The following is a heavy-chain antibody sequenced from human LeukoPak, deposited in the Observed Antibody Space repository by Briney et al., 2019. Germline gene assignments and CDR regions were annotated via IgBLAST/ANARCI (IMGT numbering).Heavy chain of an antibody. CDR2: IYSGGNT. CDR3: AKVAVAGTFLGWFDP. J-gene: IGHJ5*02. V-gene: IGHV3-66*01. CDR1: GFSVSSNY. D-gene: IGHD6-19*01. Sequence: GGSLRLSCAASGFSVSSNYMSWVRQAPGKGLECVSVIYSGGNTYYADSVKGRFTISRDKSKNTLYLQMNSLRAEDTAVYYCAKVAVAGTFLGWFDPWGQGTLVTVSS.